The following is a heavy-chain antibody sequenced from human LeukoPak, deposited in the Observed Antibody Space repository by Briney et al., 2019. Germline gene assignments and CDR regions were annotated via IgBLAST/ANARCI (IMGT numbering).Heavy chain of an antibody. CDR2: ISGTGGST. Sequence: GGSLRLSCAASGFTFSSYDMNWVRQAPGKGLEWVSSISGTGGSTYYADSVKGRFTISRDNSKNTMYLQMNSLRAEDTAVYYCARGGRSAWYMDVWGKGTTVTISS. J-gene: IGHJ6*03. CDR3: ARGGRSAWYMDV. D-gene: IGHD1-26*01. V-gene: IGHV3-23*01. CDR1: GFTFSSYD.